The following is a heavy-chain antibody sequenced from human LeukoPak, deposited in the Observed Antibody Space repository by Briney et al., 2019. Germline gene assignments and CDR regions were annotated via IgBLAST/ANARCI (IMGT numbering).Heavy chain of an antibody. J-gene: IGHJ4*02. CDR2: ISGDGTAR. D-gene: IGHD4-23*01. Sequence: PGGSLRLSCAASGFTSSSYWMHWVRQVPGKGLVWVSRISGDGTARNYADSVKGRFTISRDDAKNTVDLQMNSLRGEDTAVYYCARGRPHGNDYWGQGTLVTVSS. V-gene: IGHV3-74*01. CDR1: GFTSSSYW. CDR3: ARGRPHGNDY.